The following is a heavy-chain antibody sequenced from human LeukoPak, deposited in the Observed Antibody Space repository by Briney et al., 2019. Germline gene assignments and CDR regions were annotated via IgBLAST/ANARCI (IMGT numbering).Heavy chain of an antibody. J-gene: IGHJ4*02. CDR1: GYTFTSYG. D-gene: IGHD3-9*01. CDR3: ARDSRSGFYDILTGYYTPFDY. Sequence: ASVKVPCKASGYTFTSYGISWVRQAPGQGLEWMGWISAYNGNTNYAQKLQGRVTMTTDTSTSTAYMELRSLRSDDTAVYYCARDSRSGFYDILTGYYTPFDYWGQGTLVTVSS. V-gene: IGHV1-18*01. CDR2: ISAYNGNT.